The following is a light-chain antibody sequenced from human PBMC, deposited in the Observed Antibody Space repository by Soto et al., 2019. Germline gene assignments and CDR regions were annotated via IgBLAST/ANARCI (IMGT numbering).Light chain of an antibody. Sequence: EIVMTQSPATLSVSPGERATLSCRASQSVSSNLAWYQQKPGQAPRLLIFCASSRATGIPDRFSGSGSGTDFTLTISRLEPEDFAVYYCQQYGSSPPTWTFGQGTKVDIK. CDR1: QSVSSN. V-gene: IGKV3-20*01. J-gene: IGKJ1*01. CDR2: CAS. CDR3: QQYGSSPPTWT.